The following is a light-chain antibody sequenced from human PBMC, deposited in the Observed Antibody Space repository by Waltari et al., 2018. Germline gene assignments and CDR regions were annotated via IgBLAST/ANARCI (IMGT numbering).Light chain of an antibody. J-gene: IGKJ1*01. CDR1: QSVNGA. CDR2: HAS. CDR3: QHYLRLPVT. Sequence: IVLTQSPCTVSLSPAEGATLSCSASQSVNGAFAWYQQKPVQAPRLLIYHASNRATGVPDRFSGSGSGTDFSLTISRLEPEDFAVYYCQHYLRLPVTFGQGTKVEI. V-gene: IGKV3-20*01.